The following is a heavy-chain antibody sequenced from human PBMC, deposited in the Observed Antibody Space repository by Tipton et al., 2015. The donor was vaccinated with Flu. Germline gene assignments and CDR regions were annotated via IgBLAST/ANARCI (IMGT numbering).Heavy chain of an antibody. Sequence: QVQLVQSGAEVKKPGASVKVSCQASGNTFTSYYIHWVRQAPGQGLGWMGMINPSGGSTTYAQKFQGRVTMTRDTSTSTVYMELSSLRSEDTAVYYCARGARGYSSSWYDYWDQGTPVTVSS. CDR1: GNTFTSYY. CDR3: ARGARGYSSSWYDY. CDR2: INPSGGST. J-gene: IGHJ4*02. V-gene: IGHV1-46*01. D-gene: IGHD6-13*01.